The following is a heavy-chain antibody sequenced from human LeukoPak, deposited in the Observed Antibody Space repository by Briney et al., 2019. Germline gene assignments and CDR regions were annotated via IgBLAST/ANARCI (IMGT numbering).Heavy chain of an antibody. CDR1: GFAFSSYA. CDR3: AKDSAKKYDDY. J-gene: IGHJ4*02. Sequence: GGSLRLSCAASGFAFSSYAMSWVRQAPGKGLEWVSGISGSDGSTNYADSVKGRLTISRENFKNTLYLQMNSLRAEDTAVYYCAKDSAKKYDDYWGQGTLVTVSS. CDR2: ISGSDGST. D-gene: IGHD2/OR15-2a*01. V-gene: IGHV3-23*01.